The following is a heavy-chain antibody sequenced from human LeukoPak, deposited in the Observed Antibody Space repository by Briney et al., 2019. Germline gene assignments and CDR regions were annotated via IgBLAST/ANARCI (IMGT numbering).Heavy chain of an antibody. D-gene: IGHD3-10*01. CDR2: IWYDGSKK. CDR1: GFTFSSYG. CDR3: ARDIGNFDSGSSNLDY. V-gene: IGHV3-33*01. J-gene: IGHJ4*02. Sequence: PGRSLTLSCVASGFTFSSYGMFWVRQPPGKGLEWMADIWYDGSKKYNGDSVMGRFSVSREDSKNNLYLQMHSLRAEATALYYCARDIGNFDSGSSNLDYWGQGTLVTVFS.